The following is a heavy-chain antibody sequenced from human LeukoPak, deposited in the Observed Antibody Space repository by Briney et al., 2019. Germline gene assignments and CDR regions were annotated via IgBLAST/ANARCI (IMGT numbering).Heavy chain of an antibody. D-gene: IGHD2-15*01. Sequence: SGGSLRLSCAASGFIVSSNYMSWVRQAPGKGLEWVSVIYSGGTTYYADSVKGRFTISRDNSKNTLYLQMNSLRAEDTAVYYCASTQRGDYFDYWGQGTLVTVSS. CDR3: ASTQRGDYFDY. V-gene: IGHV3-66*01. CDR1: GFIVSSNY. CDR2: IYSGGTT. J-gene: IGHJ4*02.